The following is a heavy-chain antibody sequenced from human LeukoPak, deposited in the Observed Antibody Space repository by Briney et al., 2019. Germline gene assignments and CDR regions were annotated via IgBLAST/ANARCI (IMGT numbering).Heavy chain of an antibody. CDR1: GYTFTSYA. CDR3: ARGGCSGGSCYSGDYYYYMDV. CDR2: INAGNGNT. V-gene: IGHV1-3*03. Sequence: ASVKVSCKASGYTFTSYAMHWVRQAPGQRLEWMGWINAGNGNTKYSQEFQGRVTITRDTSASTAYMELSSLRSEDMAVYYCARGGCSGGSCYSGDYYYYMDVWGKGTTVTVSS. J-gene: IGHJ6*03. D-gene: IGHD2-15*01.